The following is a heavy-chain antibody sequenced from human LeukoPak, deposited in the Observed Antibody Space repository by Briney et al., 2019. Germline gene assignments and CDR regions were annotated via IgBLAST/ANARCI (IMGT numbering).Heavy chain of an antibody. V-gene: IGHV3-7*01. CDR2: IKQDGSEK. CDR3: ARGLRNKGLSAFDI. J-gene: IGHJ3*02. CDR1: GFTFSSYW. Sequence: GGSLRLSCAASGFTFSSYWMSWVRQAPGKGLEWVANIKQDGSEKYYVDSVKGRFTISRDNAKNSLYLQVNSLRAEDTAVYYCARGLRNKGLSAFDIWGQGTMVTVSS. D-gene: IGHD2/OR15-2a*01.